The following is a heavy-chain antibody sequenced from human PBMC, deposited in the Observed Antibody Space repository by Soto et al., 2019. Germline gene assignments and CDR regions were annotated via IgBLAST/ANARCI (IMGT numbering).Heavy chain of an antibody. CDR2: VDPEGSET. V-gene: IGHV1-69-2*01. Sequence: ASVKVSCKVSGYTFTDHYVHWVQQAPGKGLEWLGLVDPEGSETIYAEKFQGRVTITADTSTDTAYMELRSLRSEDTGVYYCAYGSGSYLHYFEYWGQGTLVTVPQ. D-gene: IGHD3-10*01. CDR3: AYGSGSYLHYFEY. J-gene: IGHJ4*02. CDR1: GYTFTDHY.